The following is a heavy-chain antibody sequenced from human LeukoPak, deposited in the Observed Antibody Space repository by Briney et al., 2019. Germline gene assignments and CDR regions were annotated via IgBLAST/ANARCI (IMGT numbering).Heavy chain of an antibody. CDR1: RFTFSSYG. J-gene: IGHJ6*02. CDR3: ARDRDRRITMVREGISYYGMDV. D-gene: IGHD3-10*01. V-gene: IGHV3-30*03. CDR2: ISYDGSNK. Sequence: PGRSLRLSCAASRFTFSSYGMHWVRQAPGKGLEWVAVISYDGSNKYYADSVKGRFTISRDNSKNTLYLQMNSLRAEDTAVYYCARDRDRRITMVREGISYYGMDVWGQGTTVTVSS.